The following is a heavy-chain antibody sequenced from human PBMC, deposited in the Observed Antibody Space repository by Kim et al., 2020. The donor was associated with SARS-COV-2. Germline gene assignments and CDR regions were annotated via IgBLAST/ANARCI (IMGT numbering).Heavy chain of an antibody. CDR3: ARDFSSTGTLWFGVNWFDP. Sequence: SVKVSCKASGGTFSSYAISWVRQAPGQGLEWMGGIIPIFGTANYAQKFQGRVTITADESTSTAYMELSSLRSEDTAVYYCARDFSSTGTLWFGVNWFDPWGQGTLVTVSS. CDR2: IIPIFGTA. J-gene: IGHJ5*02. V-gene: IGHV1-69*13. D-gene: IGHD3-10*01. CDR1: GGTFSSYA.